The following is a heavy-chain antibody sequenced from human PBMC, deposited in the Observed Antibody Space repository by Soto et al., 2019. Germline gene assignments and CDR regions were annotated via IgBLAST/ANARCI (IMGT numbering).Heavy chain of an antibody. J-gene: IGHJ4*02. V-gene: IGHV3-23*01. CDR2: ISGSGGST. Sequence: PGGSLRLSCAASGFTFSSYAMSWVRQAPGKGLEWVSAISGSGGSTYYADSVTGRFTISRDNSKNKVYLQIDSLGPADTAVYYCASWYKPQGVAGTVDYWGQGTLVTVSS. D-gene: IGHD6-19*01. CDR3: ASWYKPQGVAGTVDY. CDR1: GFTFSSYA.